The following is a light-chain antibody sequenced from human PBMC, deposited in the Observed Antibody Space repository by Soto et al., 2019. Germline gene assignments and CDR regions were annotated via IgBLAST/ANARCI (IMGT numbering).Light chain of an antibody. CDR3: QQYNLWPWT. CDR2: GAS. Sequence: DIVMTQSPATLSVSPGERATLSCRASQSVSTNLAWYQRKPGQAHRLLIHGASTRATGVPARFSGTGSGTEFALTISSLQSEDLAVYYCQQYNLWPWTFGQGTKVEIK. J-gene: IGKJ1*01. V-gene: IGKV3-15*01. CDR1: QSVSTN.